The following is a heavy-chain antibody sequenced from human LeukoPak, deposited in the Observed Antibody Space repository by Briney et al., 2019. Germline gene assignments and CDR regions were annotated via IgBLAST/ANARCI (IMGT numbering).Heavy chain of an antibody. V-gene: IGHV3-23*01. D-gene: IGHD3-9*01. CDR3: ARARSTGYYVADY. CDR1: GLTFSDYS. CDR2: ISAGGGST. J-gene: IGHJ4*02. Sequence: PGGSLRLSCVASGLTFSDYSMTWVRQAPGKGLFWVSGISAGGGSTYYADSVKGRFTISRDNAKNSLYLQMNSLRAEDTALYYCARARSTGYYVADYWGQGTLVTVSS.